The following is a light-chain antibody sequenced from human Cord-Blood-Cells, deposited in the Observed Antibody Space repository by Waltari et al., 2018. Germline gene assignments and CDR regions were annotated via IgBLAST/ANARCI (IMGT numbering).Light chain of an antibody. Sequence: QSALTQPASVSGSPGQSITLPCTGTSSDVGGYTYVPWYQQHPGNAPKLMIYEVSNRPSGVSNRFSGSKSGNTASLTISGLQAEDEADYYCSSDTSSSTLVVFGGGTKLTVL. CDR3: SSDTSSSTLVV. V-gene: IGLV2-14*01. CDR2: EVS. J-gene: IGLJ2*01. CDR1: SSDVGGYTY.